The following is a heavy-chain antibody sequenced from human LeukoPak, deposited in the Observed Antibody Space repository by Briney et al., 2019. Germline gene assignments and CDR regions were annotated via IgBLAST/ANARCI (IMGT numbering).Heavy chain of an antibody. CDR3: AGYYDSSGYLFSMLY. D-gene: IGHD3-22*01. CDR1: GYTFTSYG. CDR2: ISAYNGNT. Sequence: ASVKVSCKASGYTFTSYGISWVRQAPGQGLEWMGWISAYNGNTNYAQKLQGRVTMTTDTSTSTAYMELRSLRSDDTAVYYCAGYYDSSGYLFSMLYWGQGTLVTVSS. V-gene: IGHV1-18*01. J-gene: IGHJ4*02.